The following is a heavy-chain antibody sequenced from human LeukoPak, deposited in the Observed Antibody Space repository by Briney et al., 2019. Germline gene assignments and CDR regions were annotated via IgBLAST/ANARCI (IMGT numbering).Heavy chain of an antibody. CDR2: INPNSGGT. CDR3: ARDLDYYDSSGQDY. CDR1: GYTFTGSY. D-gene: IGHD3-22*01. V-gene: IGHV1-2*02. J-gene: IGHJ4*02. Sequence: SVKVSCKASGYTFTGSYMHWVRQAPGQGLEWMGWINPNSGGTNYAQKFQGRVTMTRDTSISTAYMELSRLRSDDTAVYYCARDLDYYDSSGQDYWGRGTVVSVFS.